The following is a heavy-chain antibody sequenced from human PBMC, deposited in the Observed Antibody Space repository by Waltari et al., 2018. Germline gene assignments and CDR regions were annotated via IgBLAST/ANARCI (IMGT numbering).Heavy chain of an antibody. Sequence: QVQLQQWGAGLLKPSEPLSLTCAVYGGSFSGYSWSWIRQPPGKGLEWIGEITHSGSTNYNPSLKRRVTISVDTSKNQFSLKLSSVTAADTAVYYCAREVAARPCFDYWGQGTLVTVAS. V-gene: IGHV4-34*01. CDR3: AREVAARPCFDY. CDR2: ITHSGST. J-gene: IGHJ4*02. CDR1: GGSFSGYS. D-gene: IGHD6-6*01.